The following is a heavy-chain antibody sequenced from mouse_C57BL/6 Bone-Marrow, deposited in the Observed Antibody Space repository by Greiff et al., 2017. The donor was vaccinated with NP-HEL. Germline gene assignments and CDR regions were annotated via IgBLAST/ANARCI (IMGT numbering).Heavy chain of an antibody. CDR3: TTRRFYFYYGSRYAMDY. Sequence: VQLKQSGAELVRPGASVKLSCTASGFNIKDDYMHWVKQRPEQGLEWIGWIDPENGDTEYASKFQGKATITADTSSNTAYLQLSSLTSEDTAVYYCTTRRFYFYYGSRYAMDYWGQGTSVTVSS. V-gene: IGHV14-4*01. D-gene: IGHD1-1*01. J-gene: IGHJ4*01. CDR1: GFNIKDDY. CDR2: IDPENGDT.